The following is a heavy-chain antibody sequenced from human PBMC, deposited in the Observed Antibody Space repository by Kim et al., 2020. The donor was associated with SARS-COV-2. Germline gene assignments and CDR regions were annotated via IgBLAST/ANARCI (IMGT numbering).Heavy chain of an antibody. D-gene: IGHD5-18*01. Sequence: KVSCKASGYTFHTYAMHWMRQAPGQRLEWMGWVDGGNGNTKSSQNFQGRVTITRDRSATTAYMELSSLRSEDTAVYYCAREETDSYGYRAFDYWGQGTPVTVSS. CDR1: GYTFHTYA. CDR2: VDGGNGNT. CDR3: AREETDSYGYRAFDY. V-gene: IGHV1-3*01. J-gene: IGHJ4*02.